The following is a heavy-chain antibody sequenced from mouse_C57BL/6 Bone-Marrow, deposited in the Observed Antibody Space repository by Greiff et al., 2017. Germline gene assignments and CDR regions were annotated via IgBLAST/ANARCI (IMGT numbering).Heavy chain of an antibody. CDR3: APLLYYAMDD. CDR2: INPNNGGT. Sequence: EVQLQQSGPELVKPGASVKISCKASGYTFTDYYMNWVKQSHGKSLEWIGDINPNNGGTSYNQKFKGKATLTVDKSSSTAYMELRSLTSEDSAVYYCAPLLYYAMDDWGQGTSVTVSS. D-gene: IGHD6-1*01. V-gene: IGHV1-26*01. CDR1: GYTFTDYY. J-gene: IGHJ4*01.